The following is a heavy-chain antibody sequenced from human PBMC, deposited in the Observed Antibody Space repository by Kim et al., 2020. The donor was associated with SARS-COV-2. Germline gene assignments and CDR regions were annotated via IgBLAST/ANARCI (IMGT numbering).Heavy chain of an antibody. CDR3: TRGPPCSGSYWDAFDI. Sequence: GGSLRLSCAASGFTLSGSAMHWVRQAAGKGLEWVGRIRSKANSSSTAYAASVKGRFTISRDDSKNTAYLQMISLKTEDTAVYYCTRGPPCSGSYWDAFDIWGQGTMLTVSS. V-gene: IGHV3-73*01. CDR1: GFTLSGSA. CDR2: IRSKANSSST. D-gene: IGHD1-26*01. J-gene: IGHJ3*02.